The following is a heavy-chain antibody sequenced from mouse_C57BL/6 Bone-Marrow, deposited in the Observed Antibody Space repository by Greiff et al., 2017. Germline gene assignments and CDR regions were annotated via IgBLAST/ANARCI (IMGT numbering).Heavy chain of an antibody. CDR3: AREGIYYDDDGRYYYAMDY. CDR1: GYTFTSYW. V-gene: IGHV1-64*01. Sequence: QVQLQQPGAELVKPGASVKLSCKASGYTFTSYWMHWVKQRPGQGLEWIGMIHPNSGSTNYNEKFKSKATLTVDKSSSTAYMQLSSLTSEDSAVYYCAREGIYYDDDGRYYYAMDYWGQGTSVTVSS. CDR2: IHPNSGST. J-gene: IGHJ4*01. D-gene: IGHD2-4*01.